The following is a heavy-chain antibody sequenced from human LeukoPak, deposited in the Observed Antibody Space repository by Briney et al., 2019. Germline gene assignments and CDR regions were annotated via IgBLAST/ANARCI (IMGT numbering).Heavy chain of an antibody. CDR1: GFTFSSYS. CDR3: ARDGSGYIGGMDV. V-gene: IGHV3-21*01. D-gene: IGHD2-15*01. Sequence: GGSLRLSCAASGFTFSSYSMNWVRQAPGKGLEWVSSISSSSSYIYYADSVKGRFTISRDNAKNSLYLQMNSLRAEDTAVYYCARDGSGYIGGMDVWGQGTTVTVSS. CDR2: ISSSSSYI. J-gene: IGHJ6*02.